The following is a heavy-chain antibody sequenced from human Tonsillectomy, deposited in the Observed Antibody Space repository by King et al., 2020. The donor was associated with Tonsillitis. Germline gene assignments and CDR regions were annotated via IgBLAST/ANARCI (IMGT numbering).Heavy chain of an antibody. D-gene: IGHD3-16*02. CDR3: ARGRADYVWGSYRYMNWLDP. Sequence: QLQESGSGLVKPSQTLSLTCAVSGGSISSGGYSWSWIRQPPGKGLEWIGYIYHSGSTYYNPSLKSRVTISLDRSKNQFSLNLSSVTAADTAVYYCARGRADYVWGSYRYMNWLDPWGQGTLVTVSS. CDR1: GGSISSGGYS. J-gene: IGHJ5*02. V-gene: IGHV4-30-2*01. CDR2: IYHSGST.